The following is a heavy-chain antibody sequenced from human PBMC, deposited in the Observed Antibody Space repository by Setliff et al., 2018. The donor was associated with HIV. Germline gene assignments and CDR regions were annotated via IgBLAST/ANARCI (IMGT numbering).Heavy chain of an antibody. CDR3: ARARYGDYYYYMDV. CDR2: ISPNNGDT. D-gene: IGHD4-17*01. V-gene: IGHV1-2*02. J-gene: IGHJ6*03. CDR1: GYTFTDYF. Sequence: ASVKVSCKASGYTFTDYFIHWVRQAPGQGLEWVGWISPNNGDTTIPQRFRGRVTMTRDTSISTAYMELSGLRSDDTAVYYCARARYGDYYYYMDVWGKGTTVTVS.